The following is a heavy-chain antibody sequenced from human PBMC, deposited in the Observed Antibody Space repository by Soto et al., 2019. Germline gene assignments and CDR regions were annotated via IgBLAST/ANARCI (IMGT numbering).Heavy chain of an antibody. V-gene: IGHV6-1*01. CDR2: TYYRSKWYN. CDR3: ARVEVYAIPSAAFDI. CDR1: GESGSSNSAA. D-gene: IGHD2-8*01. J-gene: IGHJ3*02. Sequence: SQTLSLTCAISGESGSSNSAAWNWIRQSPSRGLEWLGRTYYRSKWYNDYAVSVKSRITINPDTSKNQFSLQLNSVTPEDTAVYYCARVEVYAIPSAAFDIWGQGTMVTVPS.